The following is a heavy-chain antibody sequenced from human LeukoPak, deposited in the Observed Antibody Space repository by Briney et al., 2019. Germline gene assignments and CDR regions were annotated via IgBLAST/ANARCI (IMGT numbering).Heavy chain of an antibody. D-gene: IGHD1-14*01. CDR1: GFTFSSCG. CDR3: ATETIGRHYDY. J-gene: IGHJ4*02. V-gene: IGHV3-21*01. CDR2: IGPTGTDR. Sequence: GGSLRLSCAASGFTFSSCGFNWVRQAPGKGLEWVSSIGPTGTDRYYADSVRGRFTISRDNAKNSMYLQMDSLRDEDTAVYYCATETIGRHYDYWGQGTLLTISS.